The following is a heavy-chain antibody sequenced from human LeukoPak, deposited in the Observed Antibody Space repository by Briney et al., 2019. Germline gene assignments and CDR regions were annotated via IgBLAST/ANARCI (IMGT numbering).Heavy chain of an antibody. CDR3: ASIPHSSSWYWVDY. CDR1: GFTFSSYW. V-gene: IGHV3-7*01. D-gene: IGHD6-13*01. Sequence: GGSLRLSCAASGFTFSSYWMSWVRQAPGKGLEWVANIKQDGSEKYYVDSVKGRFTISRDNAKNSLYLQMNSLRAEDTAVYYCASIPHSSSWYWVDYWGQGTLVTVSS. J-gene: IGHJ4*02. CDR2: IKQDGSEK.